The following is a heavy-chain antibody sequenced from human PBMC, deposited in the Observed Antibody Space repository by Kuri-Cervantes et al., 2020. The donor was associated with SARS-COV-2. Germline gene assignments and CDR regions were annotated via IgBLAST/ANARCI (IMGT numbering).Heavy chain of an antibody. V-gene: IGHV3-30*02. Sequence: GESLKISCAASGLTFSGDDMHWVRQAPGKGLEWVAFIRYDGRIQYYADSVKGRLTTSRDNSKNTLYLQMNGLRAEDTAVYYCATADWITGTRSYFDYWGQGTLVTVSS. CDR1: GLTFSGDD. CDR2: IRYDGRIQ. D-gene: IGHD1-20*01. J-gene: IGHJ4*02. CDR3: ATADWITGTRSYFDY.